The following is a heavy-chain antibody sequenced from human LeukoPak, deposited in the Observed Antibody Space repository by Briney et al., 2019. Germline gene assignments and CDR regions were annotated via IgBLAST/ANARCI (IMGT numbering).Heavy chain of an antibody. CDR1: RFTFSDYG. CDR3: AKELDYGGNSPFHY. CDR2: ISYDGSNK. J-gene: IGHJ4*02. V-gene: IGHV3-30*18. Sequence: PGRSLRLSCTASRFTFSDYGMHWVRQAPGKGLEWVAFISYDGSNKYYADSVKGRFTISRDNSKNTLYLQMNSLRAEDTAVYYCAKELDYGGNSPFHYWGQGTLATVSS. D-gene: IGHD4-23*01.